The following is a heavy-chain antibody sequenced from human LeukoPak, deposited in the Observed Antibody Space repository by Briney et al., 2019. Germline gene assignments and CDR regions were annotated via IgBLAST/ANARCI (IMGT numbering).Heavy chain of an antibody. CDR1: GFTFSSYG. J-gene: IGHJ5*02. Sequence: PGGSLRLSCAASGFTFSSYGMHWVRQAPGKGLEWVAFIRYDGSNKYYADSVKGRFTISRDNSKNTLYLQMNSLRAEDTAVYYCAKDRDIVLIVYAPWGQGTLVTVSS. CDR2: IRYDGSNK. CDR3: AKDRDIVLIVYAP. D-gene: IGHD2-8*01. V-gene: IGHV3-30*02.